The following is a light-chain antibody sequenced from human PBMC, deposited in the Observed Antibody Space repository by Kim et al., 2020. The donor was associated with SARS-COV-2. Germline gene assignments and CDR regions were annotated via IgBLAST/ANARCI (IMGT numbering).Light chain of an antibody. Sequence: QSALTQPASVSGSPGQSITISCTGTSSDVGGYNYVSWYQQHPGKAPKLMIYDVSKRPSGVSNRFSGSKSGNTASLTISGLQAEDEADYYCSSYTSSSTWVFGTGTKFTVL. CDR1: SSDVGGYNY. CDR2: DVS. CDR3: SSYTSSSTWV. J-gene: IGLJ1*01. V-gene: IGLV2-14*01.